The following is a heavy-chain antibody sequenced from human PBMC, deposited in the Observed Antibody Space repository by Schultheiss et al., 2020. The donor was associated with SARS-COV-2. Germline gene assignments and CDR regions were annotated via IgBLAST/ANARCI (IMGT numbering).Heavy chain of an antibody. CDR2: IYHSGST. V-gene: IGHV4-30-2*01. CDR3: ARGLAAAGPHYFDY. J-gene: IGHJ4*02. D-gene: IGHD6-13*01. Sequence: SQTLSLTCAVSGGSISSGGYSWSWIRQPPGKGLEWIGYIYHSGSTYYNPSLKSRVTISVDTSKNQFSLKLSSVTAADTAVYYCARGLAAAGPHYFDYWGQGTLVTVSS. CDR1: GGSISSGGYS.